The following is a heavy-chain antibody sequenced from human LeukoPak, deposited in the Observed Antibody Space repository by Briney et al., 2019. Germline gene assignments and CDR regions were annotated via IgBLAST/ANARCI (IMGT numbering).Heavy chain of an antibody. V-gene: IGHV3-21*01. Sequence: GGSLRLSCAASGFTFSSYTMNWVRQAPGKGLEWVSSISSSSSYIYYAGSVKGRFTISRDNAKNSLYLQMNSLRAEDTAVYYCARDRDLYFDYWGQGTLVTVSS. D-gene: IGHD3-10*01. J-gene: IGHJ4*02. CDR3: ARDRDLYFDY. CDR1: GFTFSSYT. CDR2: ISSSSSYI.